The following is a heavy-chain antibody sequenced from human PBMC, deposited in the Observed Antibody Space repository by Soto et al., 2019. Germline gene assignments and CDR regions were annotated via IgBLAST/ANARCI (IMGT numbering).Heavy chain of an antibody. CDR1: GGSFSGYY. Sequence: QVQLQQWGAGLLKPSETLSLTCAVYGGSFSGYYWSWIRQPPGKGLEWIGEINHSGSTNYNPSLKSRVTKSVDTSKNQFSLKLSYVTAADTAVYYCARARDYYDSSGPYFDYWGQGTLVTVSS. CDR3: ARARDYYDSSGPYFDY. D-gene: IGHD3-22*01. CDR2: INHSGST. J-gene: IGHJ4*02. V-gene: IGHV4-34*01.